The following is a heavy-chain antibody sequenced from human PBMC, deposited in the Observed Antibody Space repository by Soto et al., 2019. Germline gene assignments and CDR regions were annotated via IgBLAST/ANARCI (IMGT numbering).Heavy chain of an antibody. Sequence: EVQLLESGGGLVQPGGSLRLSCAASGFTFSSYAMSWVRQAPGKGLEWVSAISGSGGSTYYADSVNGRFTISRDNSKNTLYLQMNSLRAEDTAVYYCAKEFIWFGELTGYYYGMDVWGQGTTVTVSS. CDR2: ISGSGGST. CDR1: GFTFSSYA. CDR3: AKEFIWFGELTGYYYGMDV. D-gene: IGHD3-10*01. J-gene: IGHJ6*02. V-gene: IGHV3-23*01.